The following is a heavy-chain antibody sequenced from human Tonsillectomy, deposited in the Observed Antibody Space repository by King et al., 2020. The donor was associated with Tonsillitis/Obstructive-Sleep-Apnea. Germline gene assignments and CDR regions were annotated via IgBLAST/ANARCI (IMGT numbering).Heavy chain of an antibody. J-gene: IGHJ3*02. CDR1: GGSFSGYY. D-gene: IGHD1-26*01. CDR2: INHSGST. V-gene: IGHV4-34*01. CDR3: ALESGSYYNAFDI. Sequence: VQLQQWGAGLLKPSETLSLTCAVYGGSFSGYYWSWIRQPPGKGLEWIGEINHSGSTIYNPSLKSRVTISVDTSKNQFSLKLSSVTAADTAVYYCALESGSYYNAFDIWGQGTMVTVSS.